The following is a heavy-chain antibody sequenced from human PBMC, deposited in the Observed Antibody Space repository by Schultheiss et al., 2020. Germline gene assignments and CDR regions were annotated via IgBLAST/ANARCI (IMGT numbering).Heavy chain of an antibody. CDR1: GFTFTSSA. CDR3: AAYSGYDYPPSYYFDY. J-gene: IGHJ4*02. V-gene: IGHV1-58*01. D-gene: IGHD5-12*01. Sequence: KVSCKASGFTFTSSAVQWVRQARGQRLEWIGWIVVGSGNTNYAQKFQERVTITRDMSTSTAYMELSSLRSEDTAVYYCAAYSGYDYPPSYYFDYWGQGTLVTVSS. CDR2: IVVGSGNT.